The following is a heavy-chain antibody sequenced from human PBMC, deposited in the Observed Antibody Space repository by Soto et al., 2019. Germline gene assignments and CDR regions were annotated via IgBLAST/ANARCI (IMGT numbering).Heavy chain of an antibody. J-gene: IGHJ6*02. Sequence: EVQLVESGGDLVQPGGSLRLSCAASGFIFSDYTMTWVRQAPGRGLEFVSHISSSGDAIFYAESVKGRFTVSRDNAKNSLYLQMNSLRDDDTAVYFCARHHAGSTWFVGVYYFFGMDVWGQGTAVTVSS. CDR1: GFIFSDYT. CDR2: ISSSGDAI. CDR3: ARHHAGSTWFVGVYYFFGMDV. D-gene: IGHD6-13*01. V-gene: IGHV3-48*02.